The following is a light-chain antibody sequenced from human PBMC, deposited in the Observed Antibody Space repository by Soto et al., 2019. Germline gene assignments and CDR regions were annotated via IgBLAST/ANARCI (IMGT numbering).Light chain of an antibody. J-gene: IGLJ2*01. CDR2: DVS. V-gene: IGLV2-11*01. Sequence: QSALTQPRSVSGSPGQSVTISCTGTSSDVGGYNYVSWYQQHPGKAPKLMIYDVSKRPSGVPDRFSGSKSGNTASLTISGLQAEDEADYYCCSYAGSYHVVFGGGNKLTVL. CDR1: SSDVGGYNY. CDR3: CSYAGSYHVV.